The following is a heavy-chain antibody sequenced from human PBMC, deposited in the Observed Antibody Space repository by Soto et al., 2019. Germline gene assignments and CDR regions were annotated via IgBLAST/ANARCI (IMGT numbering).Heavy chain of an antibody. D-gene: IGHD2-21*01. Sequence: PSETLSLTCAVYGGSFNTYYWSWIRQVPGKGLEWIGHIYVTGAVDYNPSLRDRITISQDTSERQFSLNLRLVTAADTAVYYCARLRIATNNYKWFDPWGQGTLVTVSS. J-gene: IGHJ5*02. CDR3: ARLRIATNNYKWFDP. CDR2: IYVTGAV. CDR1: GGSFNTYY. V-gene: IGHV4-34*09.